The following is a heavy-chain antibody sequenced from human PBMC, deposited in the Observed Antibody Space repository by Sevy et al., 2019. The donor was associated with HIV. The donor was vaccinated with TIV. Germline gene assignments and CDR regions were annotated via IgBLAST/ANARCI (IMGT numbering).Heavy chain of an antibody. CDR3: AKDAFRNYDYWTRYRGGMDV. Sequence: GGSLRLSCAASGLTFSSYAMNWVRQAPGKGLEWVSAVSGSGLSTYYADSVKGRFTISRDNSRNTLYLQMNSLRDEDTALYYCAKDAFRNYDYWTRYRGGMDVWGQGTMVTVS. J-gene: IGHJ6*02. D-gene: IGHD3-3*01. CDR1: GLTFSSYA. V-gene: IGHV3-23*01. CDR2: VSGSGLST.